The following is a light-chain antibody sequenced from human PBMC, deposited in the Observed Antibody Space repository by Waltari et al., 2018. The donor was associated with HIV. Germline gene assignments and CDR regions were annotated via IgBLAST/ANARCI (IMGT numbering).Light chain of an antibody. J-gene: IGKJ1*01. CDR3: QQSYGTPPWT. CDR1: QTIGYY. CDR2: SAS. Sequence: DIQMTQSPTSLAASVGDRVTITCRSSQTIGYYLNWYQQIPGRPPKLLIHSASTLQSGVPSRFTGSGSGTDFTLTISGLQREDFATYLCQQSYGTPPWTFGQGTRVEV. V-gene: IGKV1-39*01.